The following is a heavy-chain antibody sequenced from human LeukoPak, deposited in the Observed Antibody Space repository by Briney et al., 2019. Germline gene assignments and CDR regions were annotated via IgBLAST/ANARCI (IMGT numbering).Heavy chain of an antibody. D-gene: IGHD6-13*01. CDR3: ARVQAAEDY. V-gene: IGHV4-39*01. Sequence: PSETLSLTCTVSGGSISSSSYYWGWIRQPPGKGLEWIGSIYYSGSTYYNPSLKSRVTISVDTSKNQFSLKLSSVTAADTAVYYCARVQAAEDYWGQGTLVTVSS. CDR1: GGSISSSSYY. CDR2: IYYSGST. J-gene: IGHJ4*02.